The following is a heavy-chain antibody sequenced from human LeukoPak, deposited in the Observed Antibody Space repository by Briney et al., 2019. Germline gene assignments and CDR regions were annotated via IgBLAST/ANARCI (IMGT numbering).Heavy chain of an antibody. CDR3: VKDRWVDF. J-gene: IGHJ4*02. Sequence: PGDSLRLSCSASGFIFSPYAMHWVRQAPGKGLEYVSSISSTGDSTYYADSVKDRFTISRDNSKNTVYLQMRSLRVEDTAVYYCVKDRWVDFWGQGTLVTVSS. D-gene: IGHD4-23*01. CDR2: ISSTGDST. CDR1: GFIFSPYA. V-gene: IGHV3-64D*09.